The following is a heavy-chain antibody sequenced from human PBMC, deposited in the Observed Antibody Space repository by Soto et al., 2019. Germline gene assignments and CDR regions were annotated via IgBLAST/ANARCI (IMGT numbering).Heavy chain of an antibody. J-gene: IGHJ4*02. Sequence: QVQLVQSGAEVKKPGASVKVSCKASGYTFTGYYMHWVRQAPGQGLEWMGWINPNSGGTNYAQKFQGWGTMTRDTSISTAYMELSRLRSDDTAVYYCARVSGIAVAGTELDYWGQGTLVTVSS. D-gene: IGHD6-19*01. CDR1: GYTFTGYY. CDR2: INPNSGGT. V-gene: IGHV1-2*04. CDR3: ARVSGIAVAGTELDY.